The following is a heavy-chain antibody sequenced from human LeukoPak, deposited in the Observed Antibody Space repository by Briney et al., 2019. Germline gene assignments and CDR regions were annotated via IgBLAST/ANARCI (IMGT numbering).Heavy chain of an antibody. Sequence: SGPALVKPTQTLTLTCTFSGFSPSTSGMCVSWIRQPPGKALEWLARIDWDDDKYYSTSLKTRLTISKDTSKNQVVLTMTNMDPVDTATYYCARMGSSRTYFDYWGQGTLVTVSS. D-gene: IGHD6-13*01. V-gene: IGHV2-70*11. CDR3: ARMGSSRTYFDY. CDR2: IDWDDDK. J-gene: IGHJ4*02. CDR1: GFSPSTSGMC.